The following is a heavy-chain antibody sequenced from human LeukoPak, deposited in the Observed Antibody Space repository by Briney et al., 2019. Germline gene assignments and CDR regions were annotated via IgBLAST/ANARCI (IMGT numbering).Heavy chain of an antibody. J-gene: IGHJ6*03. Sequence: GGSLRLSCEASGFIFSDYWMAWVRQAPGKGLEWVANINEDGSDKNYVDSLKGRFTISRDNAKNSLYLEMNSLRAEDTAVYYCAKDGSMPWGYYMDVWGKGTTVTISS. CDR3: AKDGSMPWGYYMDV. CDR2: INEDGSDK. D-gene: IGHD2/OR15-2a*01. CDR1: GFIFSDYW. V-gene: IGHV3-7*01.